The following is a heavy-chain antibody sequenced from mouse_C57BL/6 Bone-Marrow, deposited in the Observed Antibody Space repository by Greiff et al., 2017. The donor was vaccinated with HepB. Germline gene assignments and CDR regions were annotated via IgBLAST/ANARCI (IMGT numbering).Heavy chain of an antibody. J-gene: IGHJ3*01. V-gene: IGHV1-74*01. CDR3: AIGAWFAY. CDR1: GYTFTSYW. CDR2: IHPSDSDT. Sequence: VQLQQPGAELVKPGASVKVSCQASGYTFTSYWMHWVKQRPGQGLEWIGMIHPSDSDTNYNQKFKGKATLTVVKSSSTAYMQLSSLNSEDSAVYYCAIGAWFAYWGQGTLVTVSA.